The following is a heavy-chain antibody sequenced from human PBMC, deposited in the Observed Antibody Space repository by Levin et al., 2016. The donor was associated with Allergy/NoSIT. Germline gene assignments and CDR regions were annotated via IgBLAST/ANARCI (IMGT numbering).Heavy chain of an antibody. J-gene: IGHJ4*02. CDR3: AKDPHHGVNDPLFEY. CDR1: GFSFSSYG. CDR2: ISFDGATK. V-gene: IGHV3-30*18. D-gene: IGHD4-17*01. Sequence: GESLKISCAASGFSFSSYGMHWVRQAPGKGLEWVAVISFDGATKYYADSVKGRFTISRDSSKNSLYLQMDTLRPEDTAVYYCAKDPHHGVNDPLFEYWGQGTLVTVSS.